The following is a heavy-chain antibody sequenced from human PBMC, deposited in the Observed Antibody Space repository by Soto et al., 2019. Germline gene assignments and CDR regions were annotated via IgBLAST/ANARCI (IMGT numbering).Heavy chain of an antibody. J-gene: IGHJ5*02. CDR1: GYIFTSYG. Sequence: ASVKVSCKASGYIFTSYGFTWVRQAPGQGLEWMGWISAYNANTKYAQKFQGRVTMTTDTLTSTAYMELRSLRSDDTAVYYCAIRSVVVSPPNGFDPWGQGTLVTVSS. CDR2: ISAYNANT. CDR3: AIRSVVVSPPNGFDP. D-gene: IGHD3-3*01. V-gene: IGHV1-18*04.